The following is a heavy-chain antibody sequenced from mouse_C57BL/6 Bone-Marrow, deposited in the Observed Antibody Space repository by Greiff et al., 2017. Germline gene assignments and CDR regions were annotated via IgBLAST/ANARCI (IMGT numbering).Heavy chain of an antibody. D-gene: IGHD4-1*02. Sequence: VQLQQSGPGLVQPSQSLSITCTVSGFSLTSYGVHWVRQSPGKGLEWLGGIWSGGGTDYNAAFISRLSISKDNSKSQVFFKMNSLQADDTAIYYCASLQLFAYWGQGTLVTVSA. CDR1: GFSLTSYG. CDR2: IWSGGGT. J-gene: IGHJ3*01. CDR3: ASLQLFAY. V-gene: IGHV2-2*01.